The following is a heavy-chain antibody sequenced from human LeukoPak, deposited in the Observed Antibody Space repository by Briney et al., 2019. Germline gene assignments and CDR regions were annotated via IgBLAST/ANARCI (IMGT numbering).Heavy chain of an antibody. CDR1: GLTFNHYG. D-gene: IGHD2-2*02. CDR3: AKQLAPAVITYGLDV. V-gene: IGHV3-30*18. Sequence: GGSLRLSCAVSGLTFNHYGMHWVRQAPGKGLEWVAVISYDGSNKHYADSVKGRFTISRDNSKDTLYLQMNSLGGEDTAVYYRAKQLAPAVITYGLDVWGQGTTVTVSS. CDR2: ISYDGSNK. J-gene: IGHJ6*02.